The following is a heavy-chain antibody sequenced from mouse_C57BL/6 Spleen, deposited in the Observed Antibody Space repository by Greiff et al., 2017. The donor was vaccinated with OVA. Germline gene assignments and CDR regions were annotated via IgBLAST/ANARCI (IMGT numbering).Heavy chain of an antibody. CDR3: ANRGPRPKAMDY. CDR2: IYPGSGST. J-gene: IGHJ4*01. CDR1: GYTFTSYW. Sequence: VQLQQPGAELVKPGASVKMSCKASGYTFTSYWITWVKQRPGQGLEWIGDIYPGSGSTNYNEKFKSKATLTVDTSSSTAYMQLSSLTSEDSAVYYCANRGPRPKAMDYWGQGTSVTVSS. D-gene: IGHD3-1*01. V-gene: IGHV1-55*01.